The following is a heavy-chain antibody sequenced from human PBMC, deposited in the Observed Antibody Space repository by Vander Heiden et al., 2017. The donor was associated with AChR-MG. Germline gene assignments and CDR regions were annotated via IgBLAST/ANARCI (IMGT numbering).Heavy chain of an antibody. V-gene: IGHV3-9*01. CDR2: ISWNSGSI. D-gene: IGHD6-19*01. CDR3: AKDEAGAYYYYGMDV. CDR1: GFTFDDYA. J-gene: IGHJ6*02. Sequence: EVQLVESGGGLVQPGRSLRLSCAASGFTFDDYAMHWVRQAPGKGLEWVSGISWNSGSIGYADSVKGRFTISRDNAKNSLYLQMNSLRAEDTALYYCAKDEAGAYYYYGMDVWGQGTTVTVSS.